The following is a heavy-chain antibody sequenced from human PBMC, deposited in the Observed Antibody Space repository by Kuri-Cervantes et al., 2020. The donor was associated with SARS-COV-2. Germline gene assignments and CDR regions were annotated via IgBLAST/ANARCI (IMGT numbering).Heavy chain of an antibody. CDR2: ISSSSSYI. D-gene: IGHD5-12*01. Sequence: GGSLRLSCAASGFTFSSHSMHWVRQAPGKGLVWVSTISSSSSYIYYADSVKGRFTISRDNPKNSLYLQMNSLRAEDTAVYYCARNSGYDFWFDPWGQGTLVTVSS. V-gene: IGHV3-21*01. CDR3: ARNSGYDFWFDP. J-gene: IGHJ5*02. CDR1: GFTFSSHS.